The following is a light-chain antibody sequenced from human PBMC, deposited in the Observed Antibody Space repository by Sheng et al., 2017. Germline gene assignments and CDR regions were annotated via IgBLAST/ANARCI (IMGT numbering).Light chain of an antibody. CDR1: KLGDKY. J-gene: IGLJ2*01. CDR2: QDS. V-gene: IGLV3-1*01. Sequence: SYELTQPPSVSVFPGQTASITCSGDKLGDKYACWYQQKPGQSPVLVIYQDSTRPSGIPERFSGSNSGNTATLTISGTQAMDEADYYCQAWDSSTVVFGGGTKLTVL. CDR3: QAWDSSTVV.